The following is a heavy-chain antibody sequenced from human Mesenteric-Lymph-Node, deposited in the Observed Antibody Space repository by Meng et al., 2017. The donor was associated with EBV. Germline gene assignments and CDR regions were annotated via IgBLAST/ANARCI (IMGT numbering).Heavy chain of an antibody. D-gene: IGHD1-26*01. CDR2: ISTYNGDT. V-gene: IGHV1-18*01. J-gene: IGHJ5*02. CDR1: GYTCTSDG. CDR3: ARDRATAQNWFDP. Sequence: QVQLVESGAEVKKPGASVMVSCKASGYTCTSDGVSWVRQAPGQGLEWMGWISTYNGDTNYAQKLQGRVTMTTDTSTSTAYMELRSLRSDDTAVYYCARDRATAQNWFDPWGQGTPVTVSS.